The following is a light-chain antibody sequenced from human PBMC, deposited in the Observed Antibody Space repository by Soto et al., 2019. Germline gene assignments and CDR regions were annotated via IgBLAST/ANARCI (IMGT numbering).Light chain of an antibody. CDR1: QSISSW. J-gene: IGKJ4*01. CDR3: QQYNSYLLT. Sequence: DIQMTQSPSTLSASVGDRVTITCRASQSISSWLAWYQQKPGKAPKLLIYKASRLERGGPSRFSGSGSGTEFTLAIRSLQPDDFATYYCQQYNSYLLTFGGGTKVEIK. CDR2: KAS. V-gene: IGKV1-5*03.